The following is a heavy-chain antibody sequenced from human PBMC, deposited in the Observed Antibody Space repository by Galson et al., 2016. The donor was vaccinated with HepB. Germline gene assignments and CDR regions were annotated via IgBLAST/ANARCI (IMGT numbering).Heavy chain of an antibody. CDR2: INHSGST. CDR3: ARTSGRFAARRSYHIDY. D-gene: IGHD3-16*02. CDR1: GESFSSDY. J-gene: IGHJ4*02. V-gene: IGHV4-34*07. Sequence: SETLSLTCGVYGESFSSDYWSWLRQPPGKGLEWIGEINHSGSTNYNPSLESRVTISVDTSKNQFSLNLTSVTAADTARYFCARTSGRFAARRSYHIDYWGRGLSVTVSS.